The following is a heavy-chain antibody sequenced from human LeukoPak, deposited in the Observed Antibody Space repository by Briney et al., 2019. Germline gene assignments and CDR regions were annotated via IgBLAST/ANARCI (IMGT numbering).Heavy chain of an antibody. Sequence: GGTLRLSCAASGFTFSNYGMTWVRQAPGKGLEWVSAISGSGGSTYYADSVKGRFTISRDNSKNTLNLHMNSLRAEDTAVYYCAKDPTHYRVWDYYETIGLSYWGQGTLVTVSS. CDR2: ISGSGGST. V-gene: IGHV3-23*01. D-gene: IGHD3-22*01. CDR3: AKDPTHYRVWDYYETIGLSY. J-gene: IGHJ4*02. CDR1: GFTFSNYG.